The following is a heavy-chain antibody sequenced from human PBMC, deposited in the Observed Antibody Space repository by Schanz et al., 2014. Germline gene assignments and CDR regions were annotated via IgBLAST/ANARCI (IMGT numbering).Heavy chain of an antibody. J-gene: IGHJ3*01. CDR1: GYTFISYF. CDR2: ISPNSGDT. Sequence: QVQLVQSGAEVKKPGASVKVSCKASGYTFISYFIHWVRQAPGQGLEWMGRISPNSGDTHSAQKFQGRVTMTWDRSISTANMELSRLRSDDTAVYYCARTASHDVWRGYIPHYAFDLWGQGTVVIVSS. CDR3: ARTASHDVWRGYIPHYAFDL. D-gene: IGHD3-3*01. V-gene: IGHV1-2*06.